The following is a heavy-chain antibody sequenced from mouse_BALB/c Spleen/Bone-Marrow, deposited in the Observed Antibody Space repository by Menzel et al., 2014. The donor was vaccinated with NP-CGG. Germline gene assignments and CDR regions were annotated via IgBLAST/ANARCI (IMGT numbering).Heavy chain of an antibody. D-gene: IGHD5-5*01. V-gene: IGHV3-6*02. CDR2: ISYDGSN. Sequence: VQLQQPGPGLVKPSQSLSLTCSVTGYSITSGYYWNWIRQFPGNKLEWMGYISYDGSNNYNPSLKNRISIIRDTSKNQFFLKLNSVTTEDTATYYCAKGGIYLMDYWGQGTSVTVSS. J-gene: IGHJ4*01. CDR1: GYSITSGYY. CDR3: AKGGIYLMDY.